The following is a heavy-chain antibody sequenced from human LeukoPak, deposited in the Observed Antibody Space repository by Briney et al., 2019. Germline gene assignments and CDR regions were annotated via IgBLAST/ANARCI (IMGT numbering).Heavy chain of an antibody. D-gene: IGHD5-12*01. CDR3: ARDVGYIVATPKGWFDP. J-gene: IGHJ5*02. V-gene: IGHV1-2*02. CDR2: INPNSGGT. CDR1: GYTFTGYY. Sequence: GASVKVSCKASGYTFTGYYMHWVRQAPGQGLEWMGWINPNSGGTNYAQKSQGRVTMTRDTSISTAYMELSRLRSDDTAVYYCARDVGYIVATPKGWFDPWGQGTLVTVSS.